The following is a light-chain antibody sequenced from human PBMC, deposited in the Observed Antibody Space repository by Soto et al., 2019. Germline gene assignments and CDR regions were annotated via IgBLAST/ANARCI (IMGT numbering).Light chain of an antibody. CDR1: QTVSSNY. J-gene: IGKJ4*01. V-gene: IGKV3-20*01. CDR2: DAA. Sequence: EFVLTQSPGTLSLSPGERATLSCRASQTVSSNYVAWYQQKHGQAPTLLLDDAASTATAIPDRFIGGGSGADFTLPTSRLEPEDFAVYYCQQFSSYPLTFGGGTKVDIK. CDR3: QQFSSYPLT.